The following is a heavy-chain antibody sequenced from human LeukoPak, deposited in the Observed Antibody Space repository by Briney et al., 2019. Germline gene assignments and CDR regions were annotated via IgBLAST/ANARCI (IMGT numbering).Heavy chain of an antibody. CDR3: ARELDRIQDLDS. CDR1: GFTFSSYG. CDR2: IWYDGSNK. J-gene: IGHJ4*02. V-gene: IGHV3-33*01. Sequence: GGSLRLSCAASGFTFSSYGMHWVRQAPGKGLEWVAVIWYDGSNKYYADSVKGRFTISRDNAKNSLYLQMNSLRAEDTAVYYCARELDRIQDLDSWGQGTQVTVSS. D-gene: IGHD1-1*01.